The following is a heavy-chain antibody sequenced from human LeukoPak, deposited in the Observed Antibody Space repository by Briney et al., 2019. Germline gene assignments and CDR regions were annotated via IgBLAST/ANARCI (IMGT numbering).Heavy chain of an antibody. J-gene: IGHJ5*02. CDR2: ISYDGSNK. V-gene: IGHV3-30-3*01. D-gene: IGHD2-2*01. CDR3: AKDQGSTSCLRS. CDR1: GFTFSSYA. Sequence: PGRSLRLSCAASGFTFSSYAMHWVRQAPGKGLEWVAVISYDGSNKYYADSVKGRFTISRDNSKNTLYLQMNSLRAEDTAVYYCAKDQGSTSCLRSWGQGTLVTVSS.